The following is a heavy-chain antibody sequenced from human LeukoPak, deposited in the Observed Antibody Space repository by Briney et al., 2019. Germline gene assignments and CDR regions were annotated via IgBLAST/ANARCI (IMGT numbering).Heavy chain of an antibody. CDR3: ARLTYYYDSSGYYPAYYFDY. CDR2: IYYSGST. V-gene: IGHV4-59*08. D-gene: IGHD3-22*01. Sequence: PSETLSLTCTVSGGSISSYYWSWIRQPPGKGLEWIGYIYYSGSTNYNPSLKSRVTISVDTSKNQFSLKLSSVTAADTAVYYCARLTYYYDSSGYYPAYYFDYWGQGTLVTVSS. CDR1: GGSISSYY. J-gene: IGHJ4*02.